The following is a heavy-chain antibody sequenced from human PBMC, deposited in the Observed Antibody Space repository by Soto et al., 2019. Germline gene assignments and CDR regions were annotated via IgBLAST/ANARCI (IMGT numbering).Heavy chain of an antibody. V-gene: IGHV6-1*01. J-gene: IGHJ6*02. Sequence: SQTLPLTCVISGDSVSSDSVAWNWVRQSPSRGLEWLGRTYYRSRWYNDYAVSVRSRIAINPDTSKNHFSLQLNSVTPDDTAVYYCARSEEDSDYYYYGKDVWGQVPTFTFS. CDR2: TYYRSRWYN. CDR1: GDSVSSDSVA. CDR3: ARSEEDSDYYYYGKDV. D-gene: IGHD2-15*01.